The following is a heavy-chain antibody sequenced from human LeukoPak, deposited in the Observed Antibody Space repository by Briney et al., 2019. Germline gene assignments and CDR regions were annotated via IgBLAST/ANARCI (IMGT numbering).Heavy chain of an antibody. CDR2: ISPDNT. J-gene: IGHJ3*02. CDR1: GFTFSTNP. V-gene: IGHV3-23*01. CDR3: VKEHVDRAFTRSFEI. D-gene: IGHD3-10*01. Sequence: GGSLRLSCAASGFTFSTNPMSWVHQAPGKGLEWVSAISPDNTYYADSVKGRLTISRDDSKNTVYLQMNSPRAEDTARYYCVKEHVDRAFTRSFEIWGQGTVVTVSS.